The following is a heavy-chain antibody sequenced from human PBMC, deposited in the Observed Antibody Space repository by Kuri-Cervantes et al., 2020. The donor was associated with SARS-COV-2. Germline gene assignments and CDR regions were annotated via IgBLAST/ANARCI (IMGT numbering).Heavy chain of an antibody. J-gene: IGHJ4*02. CDR2: ISYDGSNK. Sequence: GESLKISCAASGFTFSSYGMHWVRQAPGKGLEWVAVISYDGSNKYYADSVKGRFTISGDNSTNTLYLQMNSLRAEDTAVYYCAKDWSLGGNFRYYFDYWGQGTLVTVSS. V-gene: IGHV3-30*18. CDR1: GFTFSSYG. D-gene: IGHD4-23*01. CDR3: AKDWSLGGNFRYYFDY.